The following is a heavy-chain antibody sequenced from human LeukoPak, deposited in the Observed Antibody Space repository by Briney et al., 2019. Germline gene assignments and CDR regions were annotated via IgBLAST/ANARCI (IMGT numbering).Heavy chain of an antibody. CDR3: ASPFDY. CDR1: GFTFSSYE. V-gene: IGHV3-48*01. J-gene: IGHJ4*02. Sequence: GGSLRLSCAASGFTFSSYEMNWVRQAPGKGLEWVSYIDSSSSTIYYPDSVKGRFTISRDNAKNSLYLQMNSLRAEDTAVYYCASPFDYWGQGTLVTVSS. CDR2: IDSSSSTI.